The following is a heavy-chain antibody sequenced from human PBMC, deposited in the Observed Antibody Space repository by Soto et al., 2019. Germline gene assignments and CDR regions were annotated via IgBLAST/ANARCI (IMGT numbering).Heavy chain of an antibody. CDR3: ATGIAVAAHDAFDI. CDR1: GFTFSSYA. Sequence: LRLSCAASGFTFSSYAMHWVRQAPGKGLEWVAVISYDGSNKYYADSVKGRFTISRDNSKNTLYLQMNSLRAEDTAVYYCATGIAVAAHDAFDIWGQGTMVTVSS. J-gene: IGHJ3*02. V-gene: IGHV3-30-3*01. D-gene: IGHD6-19*01. CDR2: ISYDGSNK.